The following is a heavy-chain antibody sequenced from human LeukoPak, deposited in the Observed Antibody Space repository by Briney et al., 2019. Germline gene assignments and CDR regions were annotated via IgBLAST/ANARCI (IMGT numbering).Heavy chain of an antibody. CDR1: GFTFSSCA. J-gene: IGHJ4*02. CDR3: ARGSAGSYYYDSSGYLLSMFDY. CDR2: ISGSGGST. Sequence: GGSLRLSCAASGFTFSSCAMSWVRQAPGKGQEWVSAISGSGGSTYYADSVKGRFTVSRDNAKNSLYLQMNSLRAEDTAVYYCARGSAGSYYYDSSGYLLSMFDYWGQGTLVTVSS. V-gene: IGHV3-23*01. D-gene: IGHD3-22*01.